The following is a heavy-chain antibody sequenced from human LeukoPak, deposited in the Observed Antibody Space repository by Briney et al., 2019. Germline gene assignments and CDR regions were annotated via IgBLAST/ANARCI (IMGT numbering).Heavy chain of an antibody. D-gene: IGHD4-11*01. V-gene: IGHV3-21*01. J-gene: IGHJ4*02. CDR2: ISSSSSYI. Sequence: GGSLRLSCAASGFTFSSYSMNWVRQAPGKGLEWGSSISSSSSYIYYAASVKGRFTISRDNAKNSLSLQMNTLRAEDTAVYYCARGHSNYGDYFDYWGQGTLVTVSS. CDR1: GFTFSSYS. CDR3: ARGHSNYGDYFDY.